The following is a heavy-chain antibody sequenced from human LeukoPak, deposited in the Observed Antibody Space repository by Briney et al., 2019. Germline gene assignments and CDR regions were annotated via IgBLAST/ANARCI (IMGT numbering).Heavy chain of an antibody. V-gene: IGHV4-61*01. CDR3: ARTGDYSRSTGGWFDP. J-gene: IGHJ5*02. Sequence: SETLSLTCTVSGDSVSSGSYYWSWIRQPPGKGLEWVGYIYYSGSTNYNPSLKSRVTISVDTSKNQFSLRLNSVTAADTAVYFCARTGDYSRSTGGWFDPWGQGTLVTVSS. CDR1: GDSVSSGSYY. CDR2: IYYSGST. D-gene: IGHD4-11*01.